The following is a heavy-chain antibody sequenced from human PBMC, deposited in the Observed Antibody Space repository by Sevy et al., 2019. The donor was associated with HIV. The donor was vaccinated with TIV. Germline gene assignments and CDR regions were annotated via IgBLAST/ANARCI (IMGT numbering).Heavy chain of an antibody. D-gene: IGHD4-17*01. CDR1: GGSISSYY. Sequence: SETLSLTCTVSGGSISSYYWSWIRQPPGKGLEWIGYIYYTGSTNYNPSLKSRVTISVDTSKNQFSLKLSSVTAADTAVYYCARGLGDGSLYGDYAMGHWGQGTLVTVSS. V-gene: IGHV4-59*12. J-gene: IGHJ4*02. CDR2: IYYTGST. CDR3: ARGLGDGSLYGDYAMGH.